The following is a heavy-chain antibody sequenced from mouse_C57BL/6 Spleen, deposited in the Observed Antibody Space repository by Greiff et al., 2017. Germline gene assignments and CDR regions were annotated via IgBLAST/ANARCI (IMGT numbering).Heavy chain of an antibody. CDR3: ALYSNGEDYYAMDY. CDR2: ISSGSSTI. J-gene: IGHJ4*01. CDR1: GFTFSDYG. Sequence: EVKLMESGGGLVKPGGSLKLSCAASGFTFSDYGMHWVRQAPEKGLEWVAYISSGSSTIYYADTVKGRFTISRDNAKNTLFLQMTSLRSEDTAMYYCALYSNGEDYYAMDYWGQGTSVTVSS. D-gene: IGHD2-5*01. V-gene: IGHV5-17*01.